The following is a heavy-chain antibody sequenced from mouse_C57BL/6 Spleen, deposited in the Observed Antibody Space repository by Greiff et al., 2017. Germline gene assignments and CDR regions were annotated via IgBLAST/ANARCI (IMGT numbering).Heavy chain of an antibody. J-gene: IGHJ2*01. Sequence: VQLQQPGAELVKPGASVKMSCKASGYTFTSYWITWVKQRPGQGLEWIGDIYPGSGSTNYNEKFKSKATLTVDTSSSTAYMQLSSLTSEDSAVYYCARERKPYDYFDYWGQGTTLTVSS. V-gene: IGHV1-55*01. CDR3: ARERKPYDYFDY. D-gene: IGHD2-4*01. CDR2: IYPGSGST. CDR1: GYTFTSYW.